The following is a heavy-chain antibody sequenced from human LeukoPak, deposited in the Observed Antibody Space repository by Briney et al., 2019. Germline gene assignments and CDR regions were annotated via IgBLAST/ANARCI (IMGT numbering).Heavy chain of an antibody. CDR3: KVRYVY. J-gene: IGHJ4*02. CDR2: ISYDGSNK. CDR1: GGSISSYA. Sequence: LSLTCTVSGGSISSYAMHWVRQAPGKGLEWVAVISYDGSNKYYADSVKGRFTISRDNSKNTLYLQMNSLRAEDTAVYYCKVRYVYWGQGTLVTVSS. D-gene: IGHD3-10*01. V-gene: IGHV3-30-3*01.